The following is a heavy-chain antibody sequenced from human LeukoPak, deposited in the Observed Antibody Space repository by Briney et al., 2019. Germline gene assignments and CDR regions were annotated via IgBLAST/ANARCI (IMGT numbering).Heavy chain of an antibody. Sequence: SETLSLTCTVSGGSISSYYWSWIRQPPGKGLERIGYIYYSGSTNYNPSLKSRVTISVDTSKNLFSLKLSSVTAADTAVYYCARTKYDILTGYYRQDDAFDIWGQGTMVTVSS. V-gene: IGHV4-59*01. CDR1: GGSISSYY. CDR3: ARTKYDILTGYYRQDDAFDI. J-gene: IGHJ3*02. D-gene: IGHD3-9*01. CDR2: IYYSGST.